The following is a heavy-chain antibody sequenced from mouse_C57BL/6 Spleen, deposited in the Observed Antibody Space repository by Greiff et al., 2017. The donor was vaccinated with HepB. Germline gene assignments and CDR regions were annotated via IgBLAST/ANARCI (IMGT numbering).Heavy chain of an antibody. D-gene: IGHD2-1*01. CDR2: ISYDGSN. V-gene: IGHV3-6*01. CDR1: GYSITSGYY. Sequence: EVHLVESGPGLVKPSQSLSLTCSVTGYSITSGYYWNWIRQFPGNKLEWMGYISYDGSNNYNPSLKNRISITRDTSKNQFFLKLNSVTTEDTATYYCAREDEYGNYDYWGQGTTLTVSS. CDR3: AREDEYGNYDY. J-gene: IGHJ2*01.